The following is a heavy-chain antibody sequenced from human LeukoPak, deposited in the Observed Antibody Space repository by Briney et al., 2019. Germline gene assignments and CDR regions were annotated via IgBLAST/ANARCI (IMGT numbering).Heavy chain of an antibody. D-gene: IGHD3-22*01. CDR1: GYTFTAYY. CDR2: INPNSGGT. CDR3: ARVGHYDNSNYADDVFDF. J-gene: IGHJ3*01. Sequence: GASVKVSCKVSGYTFTAYYIHWVRQAPGQGLEGMGWINPNSGGTKYAQKFQVRVTLTRDTSINTAYMELSGLRSDDTALYYCARVGHYDNSNYADDVFDFWGQGTMVTVSS. V-gene: IGHV1-2*02.